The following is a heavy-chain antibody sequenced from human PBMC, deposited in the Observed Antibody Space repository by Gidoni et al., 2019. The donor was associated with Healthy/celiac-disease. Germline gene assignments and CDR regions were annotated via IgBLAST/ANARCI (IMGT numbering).Heavy chain of an antibody. CDR3: AKIGRRTGIVGAKRYYYMDV. D-gene: IGHD1-26*01. J-gene: IGHJ6*03. V-gene: IGHV3-23*01. Sequence: EVQLLESGGGLVQPGGSLRLSCAASGFTFSSYAMSWVRQAPGKGLEWVSAISGSGGSTYYADSVKGRFTISRDNSKNTLYLQMNSLRAEDTAVYYCAKIGRRTGIVGAKRYYYMDVWGKGTTVTVSS. CDR2: ISGSGGST. CDR1: GFTFSSYA.